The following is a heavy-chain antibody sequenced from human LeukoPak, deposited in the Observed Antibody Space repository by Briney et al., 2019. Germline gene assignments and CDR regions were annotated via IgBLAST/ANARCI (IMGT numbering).Heavy chain of an antibody. CDR3: ARDTRAPYDFWSERAFDI. D-gene: IGHD3-3*01. Sequence: GGSLRLSCAASGFTFSDYYMSWLRQAPGKGLEWVSYISSSGSTIYYADSVKGRFTISRDNAKNSLYLQMNSLRAEDTAVYYCARDTRAPYDFWSERAFDIWGQGTMVTVSS. CDR2: ISSSGSTI. J-gene: IGHJ3*02. CDR1: GFTFSDYY. V-gene: IGHV3-11*04.